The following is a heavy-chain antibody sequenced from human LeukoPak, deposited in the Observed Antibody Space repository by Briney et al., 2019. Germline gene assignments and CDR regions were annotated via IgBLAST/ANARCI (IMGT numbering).Heavy chain of an antibody. CDR2: ISYDGSNK. CDR1: GFTFGSYA. J-gene: IGHJ5*02. Sequence: GGSLRLSCAASGFTFGSYAMHWVRQAPGKGLGWVAVISYDGSNKYYADSVKGRFTISRDNSKNTLYLQMNSLRAEDTAVYYCARDLVALYGNYIFDPWGQGTLVTVSS. V-gene: IGHV3-30*04. CDR3: ARDLVALYGNYIFDP. D-gene: IGHD5-24*01.